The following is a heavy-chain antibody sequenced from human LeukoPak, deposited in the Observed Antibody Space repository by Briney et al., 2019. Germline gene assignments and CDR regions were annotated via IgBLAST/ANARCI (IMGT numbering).Heavy chain of an antibody. Sequence: GRSLRLSCAASGFTFSSYGMHWVRQAPGKGLEWVAAIWYDGSNKYYADSVKGRFTISRDNSKNTLYLQMNSLRAEDTAVYYCARDPEGGWGQGTLVTVSS. D-gene: IGHD1-14*01. CDR3: ARDPEGG. CDR1: GFTFSSYG. J-gene: IGHJ4*02. CDR2: IWYDGSNK. V-gene: IGHV3-33*01.